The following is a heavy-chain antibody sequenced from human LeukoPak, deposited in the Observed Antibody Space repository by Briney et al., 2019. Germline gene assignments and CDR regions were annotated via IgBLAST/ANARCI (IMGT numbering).Heavy chain of an antibody. D-gene: IGHD1-1*01. V-gene: IGHV3-30*04. CDR2: ISYDGSNK. J-gene: IGHJ4*02. CDR3: ARERGPTGTYDY. Sequence: GGSLRLSCAASGFTVSSYAMHWVRQAPGKGLEWVAVISYDGSNKYYADSVKGRFTISRDNSKNTLYLQMNSLRAEDTAVYYCARERGPTGTYDYWGQGTLVTVSS. CDR1: GFTVSSYA.